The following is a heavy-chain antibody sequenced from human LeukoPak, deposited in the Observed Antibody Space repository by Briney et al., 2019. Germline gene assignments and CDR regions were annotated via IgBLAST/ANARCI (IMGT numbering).Heavy chain of an antibody. CDR3: VKDPSGNYFYFDY. CDR2: ISSDGGRT. D-gene: IGHD1-26*01. CDR1: GFTFSSFA. V-gene: IGHV3-64D*09. Sequence: GGSLRPSCSASGFTFSSFAMFWVRQAPGKGLEYVSGISSDGGRTNYADSVKARFTISRDNSKVTLHLQMTSLRPEDTAIYYCVKDPSGNYFYFDYWGQGTLVTVSS. J-gene: IGHJ4*02.